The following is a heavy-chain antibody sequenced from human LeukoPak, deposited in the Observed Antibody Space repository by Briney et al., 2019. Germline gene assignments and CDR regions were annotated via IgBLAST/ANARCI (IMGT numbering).Heavy chain of an antibody. D-gene: IGHD1-26*01. V-gene: IGHV3-53*01. CDR2: IYGGGST. CDR1: GSTVSSNY. Sequence: QPGGSLRLSCTVAGSTVSSNYMSWVRQAPGKGLEWVSVIYGGGSTYYADSVSGRFTISRDNSKNILYLQMNSLRAEDTADYYCARNHLLGYWYFDLWGRGTQVTVSS. J-gene: IGHJ2*01. CDR3: ARNHLLGYWYFDL.